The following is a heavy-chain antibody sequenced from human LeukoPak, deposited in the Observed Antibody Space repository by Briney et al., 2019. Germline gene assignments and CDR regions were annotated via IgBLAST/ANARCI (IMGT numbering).Heavy chain of an antibody. D-gene: IGHD7-27*01. J-gene: IGHJ4*02. CDR1: GFTFSSYW. CDR3: ARGKRVELGNDY. V-gene: IGHV3-74*01. CDR2: INSDGSST. Sequence: GGSLRLSCAASGFTFSSYWMHWVRHAPGKGLVWVSRINSDGSSTSYADSVKGRFTISRDNAKNTLYLQMDSLRAEDTAVYYCARGKRVELGNDYWGQGTLVTVSS.